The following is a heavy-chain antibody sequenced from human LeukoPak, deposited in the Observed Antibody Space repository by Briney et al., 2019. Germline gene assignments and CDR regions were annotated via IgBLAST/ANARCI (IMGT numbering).Heavy chain of an antibody. J-gene: IGHJ3*02. CDR1: GGSISSYY. CDR2: IYARGST. V-gene: IGHV4-4*07. D-gene: IGHD6-19*01. Sequence: SETLSLTCTVSGGSISSYYWSWIRQPPGKGLEWIGRIYARGSTNYNPSLKSRVTMSVELAKNHFSLALNAVTAADTAVYYCARVGGWFDAFDIWGQGTMVTVSS. CDR3: ARVGGWFDAFDI.